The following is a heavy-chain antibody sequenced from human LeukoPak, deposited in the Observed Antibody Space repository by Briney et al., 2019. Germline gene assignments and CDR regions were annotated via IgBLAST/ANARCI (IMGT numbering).Heavy chain of an antibody. J-gene: IGHJ4*02. CDR3: ARGRRDYDSSGYYFDY. D-gene: IGHD3-22*01. CDR2: IYYSGST. V-gene: IGHV4-31*03. CDR1: GGSISSGGYY. Sequence: SQTLSLTCTVSGGSISSGGYYWSWIRQHPGKGLEWIGYIYYSGSTYYNPSLKSRVTISVDTSKNQFSLKLSSVTAADTAVYYCARGRRDYDSSGYYFDYWGQGTLVTVSS.